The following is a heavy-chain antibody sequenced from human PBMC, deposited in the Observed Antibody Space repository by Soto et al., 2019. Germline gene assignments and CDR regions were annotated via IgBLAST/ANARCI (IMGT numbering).Heavy chain of an antibody. CDR1: GGTFSSYA. CDR2: IIPIFGTA. Sequence: QVQLVQSGAEVKKPGSSVKVSCKASGGTFSSYAISWVRQAPGQGLEWMGGIIPIFGTANYAQKFQGRVTITADESTSTAYMELRSLRSDDTAVYYCARDRYYDILTGFSWFDPWGQGTLVTVSS. CDR3: ARDRYYDILTGFSWFDP. D-gene: IGHD3-9*01. V-gene: IGHV1-69*01. J-gene: IGHJ5*02.